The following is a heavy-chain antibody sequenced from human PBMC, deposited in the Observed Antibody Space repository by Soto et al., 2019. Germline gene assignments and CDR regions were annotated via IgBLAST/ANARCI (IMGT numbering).Heavy chain of an antibody. CDR3: PRGPPPPDY. CDR2: ISAYNGNT. J-gene: IGHJ4*02. CDR1: GYTFASYA. V-gene: IGHV1-18*01. Sequence: QVQLVQSGAEVKKPGASVKVSCKASGYTFASYAISWMRQAHGQGLEWMGWISAYNGNTTYAQKLQCRVAMTTDTPTSTAYRQLRSPRSDDTAVYYGPRGPPPPDYLCQETLVTFSS.